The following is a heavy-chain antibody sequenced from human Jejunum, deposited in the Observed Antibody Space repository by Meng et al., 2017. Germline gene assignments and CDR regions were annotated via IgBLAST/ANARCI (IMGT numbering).Heavy chain of an antibody. J-gene: IGHJ5*02. CDR3: ARVRRHNWFDP. Sequence: QVQLVQSGPEVKKPGASVQVSCKASGYTFTTYGITWVRQAPGQGLEWMGWISPYNGNTNYAQKFQGRLTMTTDTSTTTTYMELRSLTSDDTAVYYCARVRRHNWFDPWGQGTLVTVSS. V-gene: IGHV1-18*01. CDR1: GYTFTTYG. CDR2: ISPYNGNT.